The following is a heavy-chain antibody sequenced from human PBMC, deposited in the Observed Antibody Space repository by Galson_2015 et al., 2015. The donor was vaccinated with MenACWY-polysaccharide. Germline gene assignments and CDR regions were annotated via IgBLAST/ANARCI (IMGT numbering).Heavy chain of an antibody. CDR2: IQYDGSNK. D-gene: IGHD2-2*01. J-gene: IGHJ3*02. Sequence: SLRLSCAASGSRSSNYGMHWVRQAPGKGLEWVAVIQYDGSNKEYADSVKGRFTISRDNSKNTVFLEMNTLGVEDTAVYYCAREGSRIVFHAFDIWGRGTMVTVSS. V-gene: IGHV3-33*01. CDR1: GSRSSNYG. CDR3: AREGSRIVFHAFDI.